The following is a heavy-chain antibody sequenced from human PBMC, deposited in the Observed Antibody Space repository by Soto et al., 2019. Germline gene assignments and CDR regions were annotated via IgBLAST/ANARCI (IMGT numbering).Heavy chain of an antibody. Sequence: ASVKVSCKVSGYTLTELSMHWVRQAPGKGLEWMGGFDPEDGETIYAQKFQGRVTMTEDTSTDTAYMELSSLRSEDTAVYYCATAGASGLPNWFDPWGQGTLVTVSS. CDR3: ATAGASGLPNWFDP. CDR1: GYTLTELS. J-gene: IGHJ5*02. V-gene: IGHV1-24*01. D-gene: IGHD6-19*01. CDR2: FDPEDGET.